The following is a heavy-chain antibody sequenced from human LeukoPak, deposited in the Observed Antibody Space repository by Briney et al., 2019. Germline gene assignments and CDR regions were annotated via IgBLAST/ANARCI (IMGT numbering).Heavy chain of an antibody. CDR3: ARATASGSGRAYDH. CDR2: IHHSGGT. V-gene: IGHV4-34*01. J-gene: IGHJ4*02. CDR1: GESMIGHY. D-gene: IGHD3-10*01. Sequence: SETLSLTCAVYGESMIGHYWTWIRQPPGKRLEWIGEIHHSGGTNSNPSLKNRLTMSMDTSKNQFSLNLKSVTAADTAVYYCARATASGSGRAYDHWAQGNLVPVSS.